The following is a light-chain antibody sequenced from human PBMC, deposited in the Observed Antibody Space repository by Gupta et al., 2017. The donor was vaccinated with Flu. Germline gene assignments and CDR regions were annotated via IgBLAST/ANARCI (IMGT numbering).Light chain of an antibody. CDR1: SSNIGSNY. J-gene: IGLJ3*02. CDR2: ENN. V-gene: IGLV1-51*02. Sequence: SSNIGSNYVTWYPQPPGTSAKLLTYENNKRPSGIPDRFSGSKSGSSATLGITALQTGDESFYYSGTWESILSLQGVFDGGTKLTVL. CDR3: GTWESILSLQGV.